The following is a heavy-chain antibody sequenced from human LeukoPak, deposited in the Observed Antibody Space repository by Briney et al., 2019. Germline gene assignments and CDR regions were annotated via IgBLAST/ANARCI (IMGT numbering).Heavy chain of an antibody. V-gene: IGHV1-18*01. J-gene: IGHJ4*02. CDR2: ISAYTGNT. D-gene: IGHD2-2*01. CDR3: ARVASTTCDCPDYFDY. Sequence: ASVKVSFKASGYTFTTFGITWVRQAPGQGLEWMGWISAYTGNTNYAPKFQGRVTMTTDTSTSTAHMELRSLTSDDTAVYYCARVASTTCDCPDYFDYWGQGTLVTVSS. CDR1: GYTFTTFG.